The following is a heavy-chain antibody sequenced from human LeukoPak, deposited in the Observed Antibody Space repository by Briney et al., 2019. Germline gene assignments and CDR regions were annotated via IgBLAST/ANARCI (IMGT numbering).Heavy chain of an antibody. CDR2: ISSSGSTI. CDR3: ARDASLWFGESDY. Sequence: PGGSLRLSCAASGFTFSSYEMNWVRQAPGKGLEWVSYISSSGSTIYYADAVKGRFTISRDNAKDSLYLQMNSLRAEDTAVYYGARDASLWFGESDYWGQGTLVTVSS. D-gene: IGHD3-10*01. CDR1: GFTFSSYE. V-gene: IGHV3-48*03. J-gene: IGHJ4*02.